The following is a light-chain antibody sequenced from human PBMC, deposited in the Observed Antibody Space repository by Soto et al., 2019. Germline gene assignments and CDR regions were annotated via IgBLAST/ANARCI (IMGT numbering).Light chain of an antibody. V-gene: IGKV3-11*01. CDR2: DAS. CDR1: KSVSSY. Sequence: EIVLTQSPATLSLSPGERATLSCRAGKSVSSYLAWYQQKPGQAPRLLIYDASNRATGIPARFSGSGSGTDFTLTISSLEPEDFAVYYCQQRSNWLTFGGGTKVEIK. J-gene: IGKJ4*01. CDR3: QQRSNWLT.